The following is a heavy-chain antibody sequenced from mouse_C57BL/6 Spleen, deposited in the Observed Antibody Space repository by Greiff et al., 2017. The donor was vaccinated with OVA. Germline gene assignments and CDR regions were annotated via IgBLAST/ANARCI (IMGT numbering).Heavy chain of an antibody. CDR3: AILYSNYPYYVDY. Sequence: VKLVESGPGLVAPSQSLSITCTVSGFSLTSYAISWVRQPPGQGLEWLGVIWTGGGTNYNSALKSRLSISKDNYKSQVFLKMNSLQTDDTARYYCAILYSNYPYYVDYWGQGTTLTVSS. D-gene: IGHD2-5*01. CDR2: IWTGGGT. J-gene: IGHJ2*01. CDR1: GFSLTSYA. V-gene: IGHV2-9-1*01.